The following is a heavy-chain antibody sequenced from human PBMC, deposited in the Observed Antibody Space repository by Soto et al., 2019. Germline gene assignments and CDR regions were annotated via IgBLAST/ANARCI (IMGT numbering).Heavy chain of an antibody. CDR2: TNSDGSDT. J-gene: IGHJ4*02. V-gene: IGHV3-74*01. D-gene: IGHD4-17*01. CDR1: GFTFSTYW. Sequence: PGGSLRLSCASSGFTFSTYWMYLVRQAPGKGLVWVSRTNSDGSDTSYADSVKGRFTISRDNAKNTLYLQMDSLRAEDTALYYCARDVDADFRTDFDYWGRGTLVTVSS. CDR3: ARDVDADFRTDFDY.